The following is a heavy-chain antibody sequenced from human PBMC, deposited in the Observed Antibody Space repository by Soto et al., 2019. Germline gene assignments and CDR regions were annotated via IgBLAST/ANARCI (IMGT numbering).Heavy chain of an antibody. CDR1: SDSITNYY. D-gene: IGHD2-15*01. CDR3: ARVGGTRGWY. V-gene: IGHV4-59*01. J-gene: IGHJ4*02. Sequence: QVQLQESGPGLVKPSETLSLTCTVSSDSITNYYWSWIRQSPGKGLEWIGYIHDSGRNNYNPSLKGRVKILVDTSKKQFSLKLNSWTAGGTAVYYCARVGGTRGWYWGQGTLVTVSS. CDR2: IHDSGRN.